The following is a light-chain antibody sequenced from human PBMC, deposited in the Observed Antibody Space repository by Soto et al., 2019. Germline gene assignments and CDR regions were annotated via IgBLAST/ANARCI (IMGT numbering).Light chain of an antibody. CDR2: EVS. V-gene: IGLV2-14*01. CDR3: SSYTSSSVYV. J-gene: IGLJ1*01. CDR1: RSNIGSNT. Sequence: QSVLTQPPSTSGTPGQRVTISCSGSRSNIGSNTVTWYQQHPGKAPKLMIYEVSNRPSGVSNRFSGSKSGNTASLTISGLQAEDEADYYCSSYTSSSVYVFGTGTKVTVL.